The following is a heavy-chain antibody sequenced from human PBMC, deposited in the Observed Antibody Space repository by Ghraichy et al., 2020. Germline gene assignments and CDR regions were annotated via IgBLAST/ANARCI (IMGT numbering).Heavy chain of an antibody. Sequence: LSLTCAASGFTFSNYAMTWVRQAPGKGLEWVSAISGSGGTTYYADSVKGRFTISRDNSKNTLILQMNSLRVEDTAEYFCATRSRYSGSYVNAFDMWGKGTMVIVSS. CDR3: ATRSRYSGSYVNAFDM. J-gene: IGHJ3*02. CDR1: GFTFSNYA. D-gene: IGHD1-26*01. V-gene: IGHV3-23*01. CDR2: ISGSGGTT.